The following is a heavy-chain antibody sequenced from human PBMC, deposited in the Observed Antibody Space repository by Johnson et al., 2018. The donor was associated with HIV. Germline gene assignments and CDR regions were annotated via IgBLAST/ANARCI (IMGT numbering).Heavy chain of an antibody. J-gene: IGHJ3*02. CDR3: AREGYSYGYDAFDI. Sequence: VQLVESGGGLVQPGGSLRLSCAASGFTFSSYDMHWVRQATGKGLECVSAIGTAGDTYYPGSVKGRFTISRENAKNSLYLQMNSLRAEDTAVYYCAREGYSYGYDAFDIWGPGKMVTVSS. CDR2: IGTAGDT. D-gene: IGHD5-18*01. CDR1: GFTFSSYD. V-gene: IGHV3-13*01.